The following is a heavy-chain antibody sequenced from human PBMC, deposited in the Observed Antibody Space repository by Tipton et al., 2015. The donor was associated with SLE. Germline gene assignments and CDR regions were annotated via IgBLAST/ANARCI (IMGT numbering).Heavy chain of an antibody. Sequence: LRLSCTVSGGSISSGSYFWSWFRQPAGKGLEWIGHIYTSGSTNYNPSLKSRVTISVDTSKNQFSLKLSSVTAADTAVYYCASRRREWDHGKAFDIWGQGTMVTVSS. CDR2: IYTSGST. J-gene: IGHJ3*02. D-gene: IGHD1-26*01. CDR1: GGSISSGSYF. CDR3: ASRRREWDHGKAFDI. V-gene: IGHV4-61*09.